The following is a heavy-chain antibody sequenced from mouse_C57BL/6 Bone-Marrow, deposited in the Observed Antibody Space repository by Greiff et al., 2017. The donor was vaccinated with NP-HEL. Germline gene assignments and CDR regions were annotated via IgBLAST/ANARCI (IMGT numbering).Heavy chain of an antibody. Sequence: QVQLKESGAELVRPGASVKLSCKASGYTFTDYYINWVKQRPGQGLEWIARIYPGSGNTYYNEKFKGKATLTAEKSSSTAYMQLSSLTSEDSAVYFCAREGAIYYAVLGEYYYAMDYWGQGTSVTVSS. J-gene: IGHJ4*01. CDR3: AREGAIYYAVLGEYYYAMDY. CDR2: IYPGSGNT. D-gene: IGHD2-1*01. CDR1: GYTFTDYY. V-gene: IGHV1-76*01.